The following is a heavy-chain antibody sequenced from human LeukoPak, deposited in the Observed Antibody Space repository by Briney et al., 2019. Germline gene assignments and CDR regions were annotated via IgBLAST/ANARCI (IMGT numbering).Heavy chain of an antibody. CDR3: AKDRPNYYGSNGHYYRRDGDY. CDR1: GFTFSIYA. J-gene: IGHJ4*02. D-gene: IGHD3-22*01. CDR2: ITSSGDGT. V-gene: IGHV3-23*01. Sequence: GGSLRLSCAASGFTFSIYAMSWVRQAPGKGLQWVSSITSSGDGTYYVDSVKGRFTISRDNSENMLYLQMNSLRVEDTAVYFCAKDRPNYYGSNGHYYRRDGDYWGQGTLVTVSS.